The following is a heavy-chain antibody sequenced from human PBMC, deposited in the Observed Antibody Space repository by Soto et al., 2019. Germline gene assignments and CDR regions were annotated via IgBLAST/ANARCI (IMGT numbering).Heavy chain of an antibody. J-gene: IGHJ4*02. V-gene: IGHV3-23*01. CDR3: AKDMYRQVADYVDY. D-gene: IGHD6-19*01. CDR1: GFTFSDYA. Sequence: EVQLLESGGDLAQPGGSLRLSCAASGFTFSDYAMTWVRQAPGKGLEWVSAISVSGGNTYYADSVQGRFTISRDNSRNTLYAKMNTLRAEDTAVYYCAKDMYRQVADYVDYWGLGTLVTVSS. CDR2: ISVSGGNT.